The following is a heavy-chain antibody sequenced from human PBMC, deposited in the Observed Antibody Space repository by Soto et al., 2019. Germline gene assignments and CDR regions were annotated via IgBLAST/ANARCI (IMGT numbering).Heavy chain of an antibody. V-gene: IGHV1-69*01. CDR3: AREPAAPVDYYYYGMDV. J-gene: IGHJ6*02. CDR2: IIPIFGTA. D-gene: IGHD2-2*01. CDR1: GGTFSSYA. Sequence: QVQLVQSGAEVKKPGSSVKVSCKASGGTFSSYAISWVRQAPGQGLEWMGGIIPIFGTANYAQKLQGRVTITADEATSTAYMERSSLRSEDTAVYYCAREPAAPVDYYYYGMDVWGQGTTVTVSS.